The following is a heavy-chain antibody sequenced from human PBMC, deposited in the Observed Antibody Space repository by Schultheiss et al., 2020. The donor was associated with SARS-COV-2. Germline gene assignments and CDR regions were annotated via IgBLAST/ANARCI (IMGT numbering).Heavy chain of an antibody. D-gene: IGHD2-8*02. Sequence: GGSLRLSCKASGYTFTGYYMHWVRQAPGQGLEWMGWINPNSGGTSYAQKFQGRVTITADESTSTAYMELSSLRSEDTAVYYCARLVPYPPEYWGQGTLVTVSS. CDR1: GYTFTGYY. J-gene: IGHJ4*02. CDR3: ARLVPYPPEY. V-gene: IGHV1-2*02. CDR2: INPNSGGT.